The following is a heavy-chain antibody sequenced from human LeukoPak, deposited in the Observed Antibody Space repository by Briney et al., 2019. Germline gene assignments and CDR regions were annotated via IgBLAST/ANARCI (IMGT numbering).Heavy chain of an antibody. V-gene: IGHV4-31*03. D-gene: IGHD5-24*01. CDR3: ARDSRAQVEMATRAAFDI. Sequence: EPSETLSLTCTVSGGSISSGGYYWSWIRQHPGKGLEWIGYIYYSGSTYYNPSLKSRVTISVDTSKNQFSLKLSSVTAADTAVYYCARDSRAQVEMATRAAFDIWGQGTMVTVSS. J-gene: IGHJ3*02. CDR1: GGSISSGGYY. CDR2: IYYSGST.